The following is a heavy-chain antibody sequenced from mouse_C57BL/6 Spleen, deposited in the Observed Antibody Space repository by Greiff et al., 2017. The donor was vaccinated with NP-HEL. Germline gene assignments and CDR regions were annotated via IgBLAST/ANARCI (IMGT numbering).Heavy chain of an antibody. J-gene: IGHJ3*01. D-gene: IGHD2-4*01. CDR3: ARKDDWAWFAY. Sequence: DVQLQESGPELVKPGASVKISCKASGYSFTGYYMNWVKQSPEKSLEWIGEINPSTGGTTYNQKFKAKATLTVDKSSSTAYMQLKSLTSEDSAVYYCARKDDWAWFAYWGQGTLVTVSA. V-gene: IGHV1-42*01. CDR2: INPSTGGT. CDR1: GYSFTGYY.